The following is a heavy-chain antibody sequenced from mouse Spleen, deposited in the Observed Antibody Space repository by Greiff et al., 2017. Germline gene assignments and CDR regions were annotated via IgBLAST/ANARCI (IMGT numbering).Heavy chain of an antibody. D-gene: IGHD2-1*01. CDR3: TLYGNLAWFAY. V-gene: IGHV1-15*01. Sequence: VQLQQSGAELVRPGASVTLSCKASGYTFTDYEMHWVKQTPVHGLEWIGAIDPETGGTAYNQKFKGKAILTADKSSSTAYMELRSLTSEDSAVYYCTLYGNLAWFAYWGQGTLVTVSA. CDR1: GYTFTDYE. J-gene: IGHJ3*01. CDR2: IDPETGGT.